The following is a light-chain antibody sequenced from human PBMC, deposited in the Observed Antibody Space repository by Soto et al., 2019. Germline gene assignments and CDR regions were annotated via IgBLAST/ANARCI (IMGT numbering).Light chain of an antibody. CDR2: AAS. J-gene: IGKJ1*01. Sequence: DIQMTQSPSSLSASVGDRVTITCRASQTISHYLNWYQQKPGKAPKLLIYAASNLQSGVPSRFSGSGSGADFILTISSLQPEDSATYYCQQSYSTPRTFGQGTKVEVK. CDR1: QTISHY. CDR3: QQSYSTPRT. V-gene: IGKV1-39*01.